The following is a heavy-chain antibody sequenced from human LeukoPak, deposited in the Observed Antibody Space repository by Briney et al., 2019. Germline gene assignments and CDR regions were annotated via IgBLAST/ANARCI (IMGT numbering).Heavy chain of an antibody. V-gene: IGHV1-3*01. CDR1: GYTFTNYA. Sequence: ASVKVFRKASGYTFTNYAFHWVRQAPGQRLEWLGWINAGNDDTKYSQKFQARVTITRDTSASTVYMELSSLTSDDTAVYYCARERWHCRGNDCYSVYYYGLDVWGQGTTVTVSS. D-gene: IGHD2-15*01. CDR3: ARERWHCRGNDCYSVYYYGLDV. J-gene: IGHJ6*02. CDR2: INAGNDDT.